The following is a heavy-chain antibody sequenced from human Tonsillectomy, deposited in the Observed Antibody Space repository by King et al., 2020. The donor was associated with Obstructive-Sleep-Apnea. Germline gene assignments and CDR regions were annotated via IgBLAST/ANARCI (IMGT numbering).Heavy chain of an antibody. CDR3: AKNRGYCSGGSCYCDY. V-gene: IGHV3-23*04. D-gene: IGHD2-15*01. CDR1: GFTFSSYA. CDR2: ISGSGGST. Sequence: VQLVESGGGLVQPGGSLRLSCAASGFTFSSYAMSWVRQAPGKGLEWVSAISGSGGSTYYADSVKGRFTISRDNSKNTLYLQMNSLRAEETAVYYCAKNRGYCSGGSCYCDYWGQGTLVTVSS. J-gene: IGHJ4*02.